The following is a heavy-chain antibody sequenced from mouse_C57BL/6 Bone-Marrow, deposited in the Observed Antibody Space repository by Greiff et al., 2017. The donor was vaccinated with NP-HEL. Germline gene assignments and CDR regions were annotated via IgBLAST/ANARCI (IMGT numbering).Heavy chain of an antibody. Sequence: VQGVESGAELARPGASVKLSCKASGYTFTSYGISWVKQRTGQGLEWIGEIYPRSGNTYYNEKFKGKATLTADKSSSTAYMELRSLTSEDSAVYFCAGAGYYRTYWGQGTLVTVSA. CDR3: AGAGYYRTY. D-gene: IGHD2-3*01. CDR1: GYTFTSYG. V-gene: IGHV1-81*01. CDR2: IYPRSGNT. J-gene: IGHJ3*01.